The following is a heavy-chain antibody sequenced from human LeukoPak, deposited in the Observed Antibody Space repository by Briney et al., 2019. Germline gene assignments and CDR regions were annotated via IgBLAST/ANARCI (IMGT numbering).Heavy chain of an antibody. CDR3: AREPPSGWYISLKDY. V-gene: IGHV1-18*01. Sequence: ASVKVSCKASGYTFTSYGISWVRQAPGQGLEWMGWISAYNGNTNYVQKLQGRVTMTTDTSTSTAYMELRSLRSDDTAVYYCAREPPSGWYISLKDYWGQGTLVTVSS. J-gene: IGHJ4*02. D-gene: IGHD6-19*01. CDR1: GYTFTSYG. CDR2: ISAYNGNT.